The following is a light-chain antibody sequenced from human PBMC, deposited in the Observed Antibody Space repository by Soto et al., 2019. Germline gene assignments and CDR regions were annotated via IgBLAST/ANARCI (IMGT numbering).Light chain of an antibody. CDR2: AAS. CDR3: QERKT. J-gene: IGKJ1*01. CDR1: QSISSY. Sequence: DIQMTQSPSSLSASVGDRVTITCRASQSISSYLNWYQQKPGKAPKLLIYAASSLQSGVPSRFSGGGSGTDFTLTISNLQPEDSAIYYCQERKTFGQGTKVEIK. V-gene: IGKV1-39*01.